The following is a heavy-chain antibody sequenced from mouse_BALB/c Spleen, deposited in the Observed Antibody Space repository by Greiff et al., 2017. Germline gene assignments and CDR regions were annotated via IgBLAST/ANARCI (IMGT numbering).Heavy chain of an antibody. D-gene: IGHD1-1*01. Sequence: EVKLVESGAELVKPGASVKLSCTASGFNIKDTYMHWVKQRPEQGLEWIGRIDPANGNTKYDPKFQGKATITADTSSNTANLQLSSLTSEDTAVYYCASLYYYGSSYNFDVWGAGTTVTVSS. V-gene: IGHV14-3*02. CDR3: ASLYYYGSSYNFDV. CDR2: IDPANGNT. CDR1: GFNIKDTY. J-gene: IGHJ1*01.